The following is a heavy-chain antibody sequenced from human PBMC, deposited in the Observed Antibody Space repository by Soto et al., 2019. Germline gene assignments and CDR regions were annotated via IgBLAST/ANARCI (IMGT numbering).Heavy chain of an antibody. CDR1: GFTFSSYA. Sequence: QVQLVESGGGVVQPGRSLKLSCAASGFTFSSYAMHWVRQAPGKGLEWMAVISYDGSNKYYADSVKGRFTISRDNSKNTLYLQMNSLRAEDTAVYYCAIPPRGHNYYYGMDVW. CDR2: ISYDGSNK. J-gene: IGHJ6*01. D-gene: IGHD3-10*01. CDR3: AIPPRGHNYYYGMDV. V-gene: IGHV3-30-3*01.